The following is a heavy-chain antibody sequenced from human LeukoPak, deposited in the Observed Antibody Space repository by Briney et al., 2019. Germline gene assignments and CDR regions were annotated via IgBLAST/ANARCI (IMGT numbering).Heavy chain of an antibody. J-gene: IGHJ6*02. V-gene: IGHV3-23*01. CDR2: ISGSGGST. D-gene: IGHD4-17*01. CDR3: ARDPLLYGDYYYGMDV. Sequence: GGSLRLSCAASGFTFSSYAMSWVRQAPGKGLEWVSAISGSGGSTYYADSVKGRFTISRDNSKNTLYLQMNSLRAEDTAVYYCARDPLLYGDYYYGMDVWGQGTTVTVSS. CDR1: GFTFSSYA.